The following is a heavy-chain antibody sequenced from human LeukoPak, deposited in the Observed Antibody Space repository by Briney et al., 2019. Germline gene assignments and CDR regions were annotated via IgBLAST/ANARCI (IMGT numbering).Heavy chain of an antibody. V-gene: IGHV1-3*04. Sequence: ASVKVSCKTSGYTFTDYAVHWVRQAPGQSLEWMGWIITGNGNTKYSQKFQARVTFTRDTSASTAYMELSSLRSEDTAVYYCARPGDRGWYSFDYWGQGTLVTVSS. J-gene: IGHJ4*02. CDR3: ARPGDRGWYSFDY. CDR2: IITGNGNT. D-gene: IGHD6-19*01. CDR1: GYTFTDYA.